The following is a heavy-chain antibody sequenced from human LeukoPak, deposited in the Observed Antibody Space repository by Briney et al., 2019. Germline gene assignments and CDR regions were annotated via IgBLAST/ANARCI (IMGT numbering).Heavy chain of an antibody. CDR2: ISAYNGNT. V-gene: IGHV1-18*01. Sequence: ASVKVSCTASGYTFTSYGISWVRQAPGQGLEWMGWISAYNGNTNYAQKLQGRVTMTTDTSTSTAYMELRSLKSDDTAVYYCARSQLPYYFDYWGQGTLVTVSS. J-gene: IGHJ4*02. CDR1: GYTFTSYG. CDR3: ARSQLPYYFDY. D-gene: IGHD2-2*01.